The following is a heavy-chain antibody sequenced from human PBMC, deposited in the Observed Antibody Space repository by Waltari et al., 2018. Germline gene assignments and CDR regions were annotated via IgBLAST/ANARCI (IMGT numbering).Heavy chain of an antibody. CDR1: GFTFSSYW. D-gene: IGHD1-26*01. CDR2: RKQEGREK. J-gene: IGHJ5*02. CDR3: ARDLLVGAPGWWFDP. V-gene: IGHV3-7*01. Sequence: EVQLVESGGGLVQPGGSLRLSCAASGFTFSSYWMSWVRQAPGRGLEWVANRKQEGREKDDVDSVKGRFTSSRDNAKNSLYLQMNSLRAEDTAVYYCARDLLVGAPGWWFDPWGQGTLVTVSS.